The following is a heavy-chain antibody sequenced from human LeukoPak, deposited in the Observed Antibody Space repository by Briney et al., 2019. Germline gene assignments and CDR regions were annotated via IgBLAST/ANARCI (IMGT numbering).Heavy chain of an antibody. V-gene: IGHV3-21*01. Sequence: GGSLRLSCAASGFTFSSYSMNWVRQAPGKGLEWVSSISSSSSYIYYADSVMGRFTISRDNAKNSLYLQMNSLRAEDTAVYYCARDWYAMATATGFDYWGQGTLVTVSS. CDR3: ARDWYAMATATGFDY. J-gene: IGHJ4*02. CDR2: ISSSSSYI. D-gene: IGHD5-18*01. CDR1: GFTFSSYS.